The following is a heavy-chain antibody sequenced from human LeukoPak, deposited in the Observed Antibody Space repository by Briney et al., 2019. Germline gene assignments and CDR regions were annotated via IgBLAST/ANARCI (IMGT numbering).Heavy chain of an antibody. CDR1: GFTFSSYG. CDR3: AIGIVVVPAAAEKNFDY. J-gene: IGHJ4*02. V-gene: IGHV3-30*02. CDR2: IRYDGNNK. D-gene: IGHD2-2*01. Sequence: GGSLRLSCAASGFTFSSYGMHWVRQAPGKGLEWVAFIRYDGNNKYYADSVKGRFTISRDNSKNTLYLQMNSPRAEDTAVYYCAIGIVVVPAAAEKNFDYWGQGTLVTVSS.